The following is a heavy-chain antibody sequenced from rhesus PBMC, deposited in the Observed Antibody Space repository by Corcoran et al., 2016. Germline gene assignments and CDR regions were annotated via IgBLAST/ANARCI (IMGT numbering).Heavy chain of an antibody. V-gene: IGHV4-160*01. J-gene: IGHJ4*01. CDR3: ARFREGQLVGGEFDY. CDR2: IDGRGGST. Sequence: QVQLQESGPGLVKPSETLSLTCAVSGGSLSRNYWRWIRPPPGSALEWIGRIDGRGGSTDNNPSVKSRVTISTDTSKNQFSLKLSSVTAADTAVYYCARFREGQLVGGEFDYWGQGVLVTVSS. D-gene: IGHD6-13*01. CDR1: GGSLSRNY.